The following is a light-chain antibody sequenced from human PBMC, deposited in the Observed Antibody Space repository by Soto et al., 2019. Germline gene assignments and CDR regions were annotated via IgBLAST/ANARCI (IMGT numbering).Light chain of an antibody. J-gene: IGLJ1*01. CDR2: EGS. CDR1: SNDVGSYNL. CDR3: SSHTLSSALQV. V-gene: IGLV2-14*02. Sequence: QSAVTQPASVSGSPGQSITISCTGTSNDVGSYNLVSWYQQHPGKAPKLMIYEGSKRPSGVSHRFSGSKSGNTASLTISGLQAEDEADYYCSSHTLSSALQVFGTGTKVTVL.